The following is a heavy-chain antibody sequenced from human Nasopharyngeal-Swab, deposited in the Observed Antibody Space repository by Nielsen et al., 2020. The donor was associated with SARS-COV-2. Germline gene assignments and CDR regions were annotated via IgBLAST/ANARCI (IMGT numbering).Heavy chain of an antibody. CDR3: AKEGGGGNYLYYYSYGMDV. Sequence: VRQAPGRGLEWVSVISGNGGTTYYADSVKGRFTISRDNSQNTLFLQMNSLRAEDTAVYYCAKEGGGGNYLYYYSYGMDVWGQGTTVTVSS. J-gene: IGHJ6*02. V-gene: IGHV3-23*01. CDR2: ISGNGGTT. D-gene: IGHD1-26*01.